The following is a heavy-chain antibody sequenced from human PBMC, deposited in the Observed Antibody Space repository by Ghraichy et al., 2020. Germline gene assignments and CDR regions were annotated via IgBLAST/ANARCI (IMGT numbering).Heavy chain of an antibody. CDR1: GGTFSSYA. V-gene: IGHV1-69*13. CDR2: IIPIFGTA. Sequence: SVKVSCKASGGTFSSYAISWVRQAPGQGLEWMGGIIPIFGTANYAQKFQGRVTITADESTSTAYMELSSLRSEDTAVYYCAASAAAKSGWFDPWGQGTLVTVSS. D-gene: IGHD2-2*01. J-gene: IGHJ5*02. CDR3: AASAAAKSGWFDP.